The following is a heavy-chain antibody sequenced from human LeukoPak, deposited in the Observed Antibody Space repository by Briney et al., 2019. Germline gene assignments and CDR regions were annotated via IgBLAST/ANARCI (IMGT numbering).Heavy chain of an antibody. Sequence: LRLSCAASGFTFSDYYMTWIRQAPGKGLEWVSYISSSGSNRYYADSVKGRFTISRDNAENSLYLQMNSLRAEDTAVYYCATLVGGTYSPFDYWGQGTLVTVSS. D-gene: IGHD1-26*01. V-gene: IGHV3-11*01. J-gene: IGHJ4*02. CDR1: GFTFSDYY. CDR3: ATLVGGTYSPFDY. CDR2: ISSSGSNR.